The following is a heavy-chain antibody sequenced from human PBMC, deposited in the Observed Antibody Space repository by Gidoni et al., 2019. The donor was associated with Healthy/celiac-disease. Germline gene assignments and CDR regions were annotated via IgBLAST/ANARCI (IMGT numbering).Heavy chain of an antibody. D-gene: IGHD6-19*01. J-gene: IGHJ4*02. Sequence: QLQLQESGPGLVKPSETLSLTCTVSGGSISSSSYYWGWIRPPPGKGLEWIGSIYYSGSTYYNPSLKSRVTISVDTSKNQFSLKLSSVTAADTAVYYCAREWLVRGEDYWGQGTLVTVSS. CDR3: AREWLVRGEDY. CDR2: IYYSGST. V-gene: IGHV4-39*02. CDR1: GGSISSSSYY.